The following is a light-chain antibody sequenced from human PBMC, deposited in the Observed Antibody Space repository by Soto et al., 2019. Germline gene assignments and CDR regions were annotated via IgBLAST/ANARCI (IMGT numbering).Light chain of an antibody. CDR3: QQSYSTPHT. CDR1: QSISGW. Sequence: DIQMTQSPSTLSASVGDRVTITCRASQSISGWLAWCQRKPGKXPKXXIYAASSLQSGVPSRFSGTGSGTDLTITISSLQPEDSETYYCQQSYSTPHTFGQGTKVDIK. V-gene: IGKV1-39*01. J-gene: IGKJ1*01. CDR2: AAS.